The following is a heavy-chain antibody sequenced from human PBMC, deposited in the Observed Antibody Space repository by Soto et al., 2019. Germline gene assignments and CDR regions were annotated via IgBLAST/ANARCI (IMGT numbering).Heavy chain of an antibody. D-gene: IGHD3-22*01. Sequence: PGGSLRLSCAASGFTFSSYAMSWVRQAPGKGLEWVSAISGSGGSTYYADSVKGRFTISRDNSKNTLYLQMNSLRAEDTAVYYCAKNPTSYYDIGAGRFDPWGQGTLVTVSS. V-gene: IGHV3-23*01. CDR1: GFTFSSYA. J-gene: IGHJ5*02. CDR2: ISGSGGST. CDR3: AKNPTSYYDIGAGRFDP.